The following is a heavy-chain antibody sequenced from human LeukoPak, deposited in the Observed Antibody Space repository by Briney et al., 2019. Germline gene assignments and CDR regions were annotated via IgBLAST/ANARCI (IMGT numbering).Heavy chain of an antibody. CDR2: TYYRSKWYS. D-gene: IGHD3-22*01. CDR1: GDSVSSNTVA. CDR3: ARDAYDSSGYYLAY. J-gene: IGHJ4*02. V-gene: IGHV6-1*01. Sequence: SQTLSLTCAISGDSVSSNTVAWNWIRLSPSRGLVWLGRTYYRSKWYSHYAESVKSRITINPDTSKNQFSLQLNFVTPEDTAIYYCARDAYDSSGYYLAYWGQGTLVTVSS.